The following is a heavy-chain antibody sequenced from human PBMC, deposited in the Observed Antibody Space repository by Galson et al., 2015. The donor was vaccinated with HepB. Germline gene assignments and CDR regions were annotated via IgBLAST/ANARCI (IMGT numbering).Heavy chain of an antibody. J-gene: IGHJ4*02. V-gene: IGHV3-23*01. Sequence: SLRLSCAASGFTFSSYAMSWVRQAPGKGLEWVSAISGSGGSTYYADSVKGRFTISRDNSKNTLYLQMNSLRAEDTAVYYCAKQGLPNWNYFPLFDYWGQGTLVTVSS. CDR2: ISGSGGST. CDR3: AKQGLPNWNYFPLFDY. CDR1: GFTFSSYA. D-gene: IGHD1-7*01.